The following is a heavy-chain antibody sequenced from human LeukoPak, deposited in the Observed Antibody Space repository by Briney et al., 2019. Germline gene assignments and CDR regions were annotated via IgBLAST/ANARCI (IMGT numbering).Heavy chain of an antibody. J-gene: IGHJ4*02. D-gene: IGHD2-2*01. V-gene: IGHV3-30*04. CDR1: GFTFSSYA. CDR3: ARDPYCSSTSCYLFDY. Sequence: PGRSLRLSCAASGFTFSSYAMHSVRQAPGKGLEWVAAISYDGSNKYYTDSVKGRFTISRDNSKNTLYLQMNSLRAEDTAVYYCARDPYCSSTSCYLFDYWGQGTLVTVSS. CDR2: ISYDGSNK.